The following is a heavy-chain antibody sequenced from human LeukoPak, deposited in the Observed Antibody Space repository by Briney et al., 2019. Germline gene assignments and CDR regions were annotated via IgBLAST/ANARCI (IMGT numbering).Heavy chain of an antibody. J-gene: IGHJ4*02. CDR2: IYYSGST. V-gene: IGHV4-59*01. D-gene: IGHD6-25*01. CDR3: ARDLGGYRGVYYFDY. Sequence: PSETLSLTCTVSGGSISSYYWSWLRQPPGKGLEWIGYIYYSGSTNYNPSLKSRVTISVDTSKNQFSLKLSSVTAADTAVYYCARDLGGYRGVYYFDYWGQGTLVTVSS. CDR1: GGSISSYY.